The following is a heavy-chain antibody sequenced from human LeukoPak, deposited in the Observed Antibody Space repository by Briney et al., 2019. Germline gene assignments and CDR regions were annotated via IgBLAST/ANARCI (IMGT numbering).Heavy chain of an antibody. D-gene: IGHD5-12*01. V-gene: IGHV1-2*02. J-gene: IGHJ3*02. CDR2: INPNSGGT. CDR1: GYTFTGYY. CDR3: ARALVVAAAFDI. Sequence: GASVKVSCKASGYTFTGYYMHWVRQAPGQGLEWMGWINPNSGGTNYAQKFQGRVTMTRDTSIRTAYMELSRLRSDDTAVYYCARALVVAAAFDIWGQGTMVTVSS.